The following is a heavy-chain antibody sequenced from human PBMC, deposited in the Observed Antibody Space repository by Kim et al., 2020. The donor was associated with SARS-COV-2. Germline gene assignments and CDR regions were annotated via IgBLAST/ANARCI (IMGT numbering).Heavy chain of an antibody. D-gene: IGHD1-26*01. Sequence: ADSVKGRFTISRDNSKNTLYLQMNSLRAEDTAVYYCARVTGGSYYSHFDYWGQGTLVTVSS. J-gene: IGHJ4*02. CDR3: ARVTGGSYYSHFDY. V-gene: IGHV3-30*01.